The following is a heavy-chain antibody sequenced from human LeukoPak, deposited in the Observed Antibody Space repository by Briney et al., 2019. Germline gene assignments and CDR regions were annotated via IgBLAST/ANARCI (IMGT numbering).Heavy chain of an antibody. CDR1: GFTVSRNH. CDR2: ISGSGGST. J-gene: IGHJ4*02. Sequence: PGGSLRLSCAASGFTVSRNHMRWVRQAPGKGLEWVSGISGSGGSTYYADSVKGRFTIARDNSKNTLYLQMNSLRAEDTAVYYCAKGNCRGTSCYSDYWGQGTLVTVSS. D-gene: IGHD2-2*02. V-gene: IGHV3-23*01. CDR3: AKGNCRGTSCYSDY.